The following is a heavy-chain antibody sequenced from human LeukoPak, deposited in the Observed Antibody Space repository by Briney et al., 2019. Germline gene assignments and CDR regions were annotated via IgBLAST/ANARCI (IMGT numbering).Heavy chain of an antibody. CDR3: ARAKYYYDSSGGDYFDY. CDR2: IYTSGST. D-gene: IGHD3-22*01. Sequence: SETLSLTCTVSGGSISSYYWSWIRQPAGKGLEWIGLIYTSGSTNYNPSLKSRVTMSVDTSKNQFSLKLSSVTAADTDVYYCARAKYYYDSSGGDYFDYWGQGTLVTVSS. J-gene: IGHJ4*02. CDR1: GGSISSYY. V-gene: IGHV4-4*07.